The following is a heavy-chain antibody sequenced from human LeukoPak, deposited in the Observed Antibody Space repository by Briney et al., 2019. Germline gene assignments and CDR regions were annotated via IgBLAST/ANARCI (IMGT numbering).Heavy chain of an antibody. Sequence: PGGSLRLSCAASGFTVSSKYMSWVRQAPGKGLEWVSVIYSGGSTYYADSVKGRFTISRDNSKNTLYLQMNSLRAEDTAVYYCAMTVSTGIFDYWGQGTLVTVSS. D-gene: IGHD4-17*01. CDR1: GFTVSSKY. V-gene: IGHV3-66*01. CDR2: IYSGGST. J-gene: IGHJ4*02. CDR3: AMTVSTGIFDY.